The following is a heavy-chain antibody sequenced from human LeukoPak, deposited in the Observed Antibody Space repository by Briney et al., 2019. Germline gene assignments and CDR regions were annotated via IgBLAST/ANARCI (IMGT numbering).Heavy chain of an antibody. Sequence: SETLSLTCTVSGGSISSSSNYWGWIRQPPGKGLEWIGSIHYSGSTYYNPSLKSRVTISVDTSKNQFSLKLSSVTAADTAVYYCASGAYYYGSGTGWFDPWGQGTLVTVSS. V-gene: IGHV4-39*07. CDR1: GGSISSSSNY. CDR3: ASGAYYYGSGTGWFDP. CDR2: IHYSGST. J-gene: IGHJ5*02. D-gene: IGHD3-10*01.